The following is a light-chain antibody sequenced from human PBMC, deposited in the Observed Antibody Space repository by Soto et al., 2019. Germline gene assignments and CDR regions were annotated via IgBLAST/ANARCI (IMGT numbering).Light chain of an antibody. J-gene: IGKJ2*01. Sequence: EIVLTQSPGTLSLSPGERATLSCRASQSVATNYLAWYQQKPGQAPRLLIYGASSRATGIPDRFSGSGFATDFTLTISRLEPEDFAVYYCQQFGSSPPKYTFGQGTKLEIK. CDR3: QQFGSSPPKYT. V-gene: IGKV3-20*01. CDR1: QSVATNY. CDR2: GAS.